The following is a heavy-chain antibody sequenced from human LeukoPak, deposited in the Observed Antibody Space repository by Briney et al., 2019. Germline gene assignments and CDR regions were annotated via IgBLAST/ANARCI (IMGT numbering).Heavy chain of an antibody. CDR2: INWNGGST. CDR1: GFTFSSYG. D-gene: IGHD4-11*01. V-gene: IGHV3-20*04. CDR3: ARVGNEGYSNSGGNYYYYYYMDV. J-gene: IGHJ6*03. Sequence: PGGTLRLSCAASGFTFSSYGMGWVRQAPGKGLEWVSGINWNGGSTGYADSVKGRFTISRDNAKNSLYLQMNSLRAEDTALYYCARVGNEGYSNSGGNYYYYYYMDVWGKGTTVTVSS.